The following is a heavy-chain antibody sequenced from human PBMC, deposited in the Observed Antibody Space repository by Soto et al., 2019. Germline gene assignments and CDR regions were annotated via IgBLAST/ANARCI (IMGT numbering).Heavy chain of an antibody. CDR1: GFTFSSYA. Sequence: EVQLLESGGGLVQPGGSLRLSCAASGFTFSSYAMSWVRQAPGKGLEWVSAISGSGGSTYYADSVKGRFTISRDNSKNPLYLQMNSLRAEDTAVYYCAKDRKNDYVWGSYRHHFDYWGQGTLVTVSS. D-gene: IGHD3-16*02. CDR3: AKDRKNDYVWGSYRHHFDY. CDR2: ISGSGGST. V-gene: IGHV3-23*01. J-gene: IGHJ4*02.